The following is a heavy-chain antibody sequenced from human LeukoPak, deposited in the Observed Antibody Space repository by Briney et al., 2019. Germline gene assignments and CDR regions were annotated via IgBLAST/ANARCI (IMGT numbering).Heavy chain of an antibody. D-gene: IGHD5-12*01. Sequence: GASVKVSCKASGYTFTSYDINWVRQATGQGLEWMGWMNPNSGNTGYAQKFQGRVTITRNTSISTAYMELSSLRSEDTAVYYCARVGGYGYHYYYMDVWGKGATVTVSS. J-gene: IGHJ6*03. CDR2: MNPNSGNT. CDR3: ARVGGYGYHYYYMDV. CDR1: GYTFTSYD. V-gene: IGHV1-8*03.